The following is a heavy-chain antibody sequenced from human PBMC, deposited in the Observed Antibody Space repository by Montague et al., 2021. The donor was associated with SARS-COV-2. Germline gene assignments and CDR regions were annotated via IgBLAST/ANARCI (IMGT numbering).Heavy chain of an antibody. D-gene: IGHD2-8*01. J-gene: IGHJ6*02. V-gene: IGHV4-59*01. Sequence: SETLSLTCIVSGGSTNYYYWSWIRQSPGKGLEWIGYMYYSGSTNYNPSLKSRVTMSIDRSKNQFSLKLRSVTAADTAVYYCARVARYCTNGVCQTYYYYGRDVGGQGTRVTVSS. CDR1: GGSTNYYY. CDR2: MYYSGST. CDR3: ARVARYCTNGVCQTYYYYGRDV.